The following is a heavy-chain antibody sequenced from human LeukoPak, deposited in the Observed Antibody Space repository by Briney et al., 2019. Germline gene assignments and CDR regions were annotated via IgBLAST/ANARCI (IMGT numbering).Heavy chain of an antibody. CDR2: IYYSGST. V-gene: IGHV4-59*01. CDR3: ARGLFRWELPPEYDAFDI. J-gene: IGHJ3*02. D-gene: IGHD1-26*01. Sequence: SETLSLTCTVSGGSISSYYWSWIRQPPGKGLEWIGYIYYSGSTNYNPSLKSRVTISVDTSKNQFSLKLSSVTAADTAVYYCARGLFRWELPPEYDAFDIWGQGTMVTVSS. CDR1: GGSISSYY.